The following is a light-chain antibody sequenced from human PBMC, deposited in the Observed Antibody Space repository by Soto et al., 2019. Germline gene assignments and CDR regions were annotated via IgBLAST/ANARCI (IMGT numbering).Light chain of an antibody. J-gene: IGKJ2*01. CDR1: QSVSSN. Sequence: EIVMTQSPATLSVSPGERATHSCRASQSVSSNLAWYQQKPGQAPRLLLYGASTRATGIPGRFSGSGSGTDFTLTISSLQSEDFAVYYCQQHNYWPSFGQGTKLEIK. CDR2: GAS. V-gene: IGKV3-15*01. CDR3: QQHNYWPS.